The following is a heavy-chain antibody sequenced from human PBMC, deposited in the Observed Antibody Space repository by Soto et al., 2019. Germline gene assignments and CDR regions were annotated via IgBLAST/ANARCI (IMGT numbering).Heavy chain of an antibody. Sequence: SAVKVACKASGYSFTDYHIHWVRQAPGQGLESLAVINPKSGGTSTAQKFQGWVTMTTDTSISTASMELTRLTSDDTAIYYCARGDSTDCSNGVCSFFYNHDMDVWGQGTTVTVSS. CDR3: ARGDSTDCSNGVCSFFYNHDMDV. CDR1: GYSFTDYH. J-gene: IGHJ6*02. D-gene: IGHD2-8*01. V-gene: IGHV1-2*04. CDR2: INPKSGGT.